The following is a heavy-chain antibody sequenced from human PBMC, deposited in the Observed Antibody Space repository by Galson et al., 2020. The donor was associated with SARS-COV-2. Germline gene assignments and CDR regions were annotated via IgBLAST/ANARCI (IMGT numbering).Heavy chain of an antibody. V-gene: IGHV1-2*06. J-gene: IGHJ5*02. D-gene: IGHD3-10*01. CDR1: GYTFSGHY. CDR2: INPNSGDT. Sequence: ALVKVSCKASGYTFSGHYMHWVRLAPGQGLEWMGRINPNSGDTDVSQKFQGRVTMTTDTSLTTAYMELSRLTSDDTAVYYCTRGSNSSPVYHLGPWGQGTLVTVS. CDR3: TRGSNSSPVYHLGP.